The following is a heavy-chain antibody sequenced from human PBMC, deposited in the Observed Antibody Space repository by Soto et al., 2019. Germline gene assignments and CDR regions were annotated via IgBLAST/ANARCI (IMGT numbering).Heavy chain of an antibody. CDR1: GFTFDDYA. V-gene: IGHV3-9*01. CDR3: AKDAITMVRGVISDYGMDV. J-gene: IGHJ6*02. CDR2: ISGNSGSI. D-gene: IGHD3-10*01. Sequence: EVQLVESGGGLVQPGRSLRLSCAASGFTFDDYAMHWVRQAPGKGLEWVSGISGNSGSICYADTVKGRFTISRDNAKNSLVLQMNSLRAEDTALYYCAKDAITMVRGVISDYGMDVWGQGTTVTVSS.